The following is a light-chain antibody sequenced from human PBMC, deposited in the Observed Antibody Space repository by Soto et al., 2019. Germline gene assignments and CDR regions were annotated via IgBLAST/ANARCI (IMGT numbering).Light chain of an antibody. Sequence: EIVLAQSPATLSLSPGERVTLTCRASQSVRSYLAWYQQKPGQAPRLLIYDASNRATGIPARFSGSGSGTDFTLTIRSLEPEDFAVYYCQQRANWPATFGQGTRLEIK. CDR2: DAS. CDR1: QSVRSY. CDR3: QQRANWPAT. J-gene: IGKJ5*01. V-gene: IGKV3-11*01.